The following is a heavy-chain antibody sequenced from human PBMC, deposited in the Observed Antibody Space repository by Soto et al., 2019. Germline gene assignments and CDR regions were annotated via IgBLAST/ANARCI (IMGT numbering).Heavy chain of an antibody. V-gene: IGHV3-74*03. D-gene: IGHD2-21*01. J-gene: IGHJ5*02. CDR1: GLTFRSYW. CDR2: IHTDGSVA. CDR3: VMEMQLWLLDT. Sequence: EVQLVESGGGLVQPGESLRLSCAASGLTFRSYWMHWVRQAPGKGLVWVSRIHTDGSVAMYVDSVKGRFTISRDNAKNTLYLHMNRLRAEDTAVYYCVMEMQLWLLDTWGQGTLVTLSS.